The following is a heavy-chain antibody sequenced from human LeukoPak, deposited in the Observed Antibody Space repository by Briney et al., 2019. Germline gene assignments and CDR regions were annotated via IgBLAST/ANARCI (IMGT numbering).Heavy chain of an antibody. D-gene: IGHD6-13*01. Sequence: GGSLRLSCAATGFNFKLSAMSWGRQAPGKGLEWVALISGSGSRGSGITGGNTYYADSVKGRFSISRDDSQNTVYLQMNSLRVEDAATYFCAKGRCGDSSCWYFDAWAKGTRVTVSP. J-gene: IGHJ4*02. V-gene: IGHV3-23*01. CDR1: GFNFKLSA. CDR2: ISGSGSRGSGITGGNT. CDR3: AKGRCGDSSCWYFDA.